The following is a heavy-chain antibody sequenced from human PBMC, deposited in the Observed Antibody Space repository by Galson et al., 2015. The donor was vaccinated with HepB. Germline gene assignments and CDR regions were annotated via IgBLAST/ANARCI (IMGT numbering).Heavy chain of an antibody. V-gene: IGHV3-23*01. CDR2: ISGSGGST. D-gene: IGHD3-9*01. J-gene: IGHJ4*02. CDR1: GFTFSSYA. Sequence: SLRLSCAASGFTFSSYAMSWVRQAPGKGLEWVSAISGSGGSTYYADSVKGRLTISRDNSKNTLNLQMNSLRAEDTAVYYCACSRAYYDILTGCFDYWGQGTLVTVSS. CDR3: ACSRAYYDILTGCFDY.